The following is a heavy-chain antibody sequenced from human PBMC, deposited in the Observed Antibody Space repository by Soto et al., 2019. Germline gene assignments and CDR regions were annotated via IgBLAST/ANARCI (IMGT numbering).Heavy chain of an antibody. J-gene: IGHJ4*02. Sequence: PGGSLRLSCAASGFTFNTFGMHWVRQAPGKGLEWVAVISYDGSDKYYSDSVRGRFTISRDNSMNTLYLQMNSLRTEDTAVYYCAKSPYFYCSSYPCYKYYFDYWGQGTLVTVSS. CDR1: GFTFNTFG. D-gene: IGHD2-2*01. CDR2: ISYDGSDK. V-gene: IGHV3-30*18. CDR3: AKSPYFYCSSYPCYKYYFDY.